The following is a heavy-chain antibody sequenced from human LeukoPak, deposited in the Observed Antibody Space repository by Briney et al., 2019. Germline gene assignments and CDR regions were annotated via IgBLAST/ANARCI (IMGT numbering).Heavy chain of an antibody. J-gene: IGHJ4*02. Sequence: SETLSLTCALYGGSFSSYSWSWTWIRQTPEKGLEWIGEIIEKGNANYNPSLKSRVTIDLDTSKNQFSLKLTSMTAADTAMYYCARAEDIVATIFDYWGQGTLVTVSS. CDR3: ARAEDIVATIFDY. CDR2: IIEKGNA. D-gene: IGHD5-12*01. CDR1: GGSFSSYS. V-gene: IGHV4-34*12.